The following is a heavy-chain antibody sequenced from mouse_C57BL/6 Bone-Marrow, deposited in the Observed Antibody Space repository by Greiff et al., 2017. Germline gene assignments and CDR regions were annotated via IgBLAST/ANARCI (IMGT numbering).Heavy chain of an antibody. Sequence: VQLQQPGAELVKPGASVKLSCKASGYTFTSYWMHWVKQRPGQGLEWIGMIHPNSGSTNYNEKFKSKDTLTADKSSSTAYMQLSSLTSEDSAVYCCARSHGAMDDWGQGTTVTVSS. J-gene: IGHJ4*01. CDR3: ARSHGAMDD. CDR1: GYTFTSYW. V-gene: IGHV1-64*01. CDR2: IHPNSGST.